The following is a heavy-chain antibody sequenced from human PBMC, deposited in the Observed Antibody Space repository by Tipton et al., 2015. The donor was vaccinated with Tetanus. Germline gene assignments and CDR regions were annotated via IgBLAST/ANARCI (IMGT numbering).Heavy chain of an antibody. CDR2: INPSGGA. Sequence: LRLSCAVSGGSFSGHYWSWIRQPPGEGLEWIGEINPSGGASYNPSLKSRVTISVDTSKNQCSLRLTSVTAADTAVYFCARGLPREPFYLDYWGQGKQVIVSS. CDR1: GGSFSGHY. J-gene: IGHJ4*02. V-gene: IGHV4-34*09. CDR3: ARGLPREPFYLDY. D-gene: IGHD1-26*01.